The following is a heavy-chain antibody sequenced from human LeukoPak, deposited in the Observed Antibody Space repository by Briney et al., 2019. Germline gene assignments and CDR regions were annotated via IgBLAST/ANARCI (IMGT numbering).Heavy chain of an antibody. D-gene: IGHD4-17*01. CDR2: IWYDGSNK. J-gene: IGHJ4*02. CDR1: GFTFSSYG. Sequence: GGSLRHSCAASGFTFSSYGMHWVRQAPGKGLEWVAVIWYDGSNKYYADSVKGRFTISRDNSKNTLYLQMNSLRAEDTAVYYCAKGSPVPYYGDYLFDYWGQGTLVTVSS. V-gene: IGHV3-33*06. CDR3: AKGSPVPYYGDYLFDY.